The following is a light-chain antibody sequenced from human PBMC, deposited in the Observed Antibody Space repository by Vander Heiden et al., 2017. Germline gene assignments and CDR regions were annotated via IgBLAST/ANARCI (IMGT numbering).Light chain of an antibody. CDR3: QQYGTLPIT. CDR2: GVS. CDR1: QSISSNY. V-gene: IGKV3-20*01. Sequence: EIVLMQSPGTLSLSPGERATLSCRASQSISSNYLAWYQQKPGQAPRLLIYGVSSRATGIPARFSGSGSGTDFTLTINRLEPEDFAVYCCQQYGTLPITFGQGTLLEIK. J-gene: IGKJ5*01.